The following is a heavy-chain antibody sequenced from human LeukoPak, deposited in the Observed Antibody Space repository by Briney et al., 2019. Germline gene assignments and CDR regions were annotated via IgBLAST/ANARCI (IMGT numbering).Heavy chain of an antibody. J-gene: IGHJ3*02. D-gene: IGHD2/OR15-2a*01. Sequence: ASVKVSCKASGGTFSSYAISWVRQAPGQGLEWMGGIIPIFGTANYAQKFQGRITITADESTSTAYMELSSLRSEDTAVYYCARDSSGAFDIWGQGTMVTVSS. V-gene: IGHV1-69*13. CDR1: GGTFSSYA. CDR2: IIPIFGTA. CDR3: ARDSSGAFDI.